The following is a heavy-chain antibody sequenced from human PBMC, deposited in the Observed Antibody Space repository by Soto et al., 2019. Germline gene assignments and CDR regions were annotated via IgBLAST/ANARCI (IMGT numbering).Heavy chain of an antibody. J-gene: IGHJ4*02. D-gene: IGHD6-13*01. Sequence: EVQLLESGGGLVQPGGSLRLSCAASGFTFSSYAMSWVRQAPGKGLEWVSAISGSGVSTYYADSVKGRFTSSRDNSKNTLYLQMNSLRAEATAVYYCAKEHHYSSSWSEFDYWGQGTLVTVSS. CDR1: GFTFSSYA. CDR3: AKEHHYSSSWSEFDY. V-gene: IGHV3-23*01. CDR2: ISGSGVST.